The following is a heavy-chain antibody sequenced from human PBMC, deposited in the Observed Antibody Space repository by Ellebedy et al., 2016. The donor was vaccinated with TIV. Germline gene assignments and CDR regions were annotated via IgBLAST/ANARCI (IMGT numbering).Heavy chain of an antibody. CDR1: GYTLTGSY. J-gene: IGHJ2*01. CDR3: AGDRAPDGRNWFFDL. CDR2: IIPIFGTA. V-gene: IGHV1-69*13. D-gene: IGHD5-24*01. Sequence: AASVKVSCKASGYTLTGSYMHWARQAPGQGLEWMGGIIPIFGTAKYAQKFQGRVTITADESTNTAYLELSGLRSEDTAVYYWAGDRAPDGRNWFFDLWGRGTLVTVSS.